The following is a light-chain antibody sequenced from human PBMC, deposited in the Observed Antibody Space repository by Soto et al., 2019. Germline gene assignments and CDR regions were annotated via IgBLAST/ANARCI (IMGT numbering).Light chain of an antibody. Sequence: QSVLTQPASVSGSPGQSIAISCTGTSSDVGAYKYVSWYQQHPGKAPKFIIYEVSNRPSGVSNRFSGSKSGNTASLTISGLQAEDEADYYCSSYTSSATQVFGTGTKVTVL. J-gene: IGLJ1*01. CDR1: SSDVGAYKY. CDR2: EVS. CDR3: SSYTSSATQV. V-gene: IGLV2-14*01.